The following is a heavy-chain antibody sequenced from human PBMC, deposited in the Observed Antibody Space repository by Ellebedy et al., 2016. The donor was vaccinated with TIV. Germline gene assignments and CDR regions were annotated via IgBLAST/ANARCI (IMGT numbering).Heavy chain of an antibody. V-gene: IGHV5-51*01. CDR1: GYSFANYW. J-gene: IGHJ4*02. CDR3: ARHVGSGWDIDY. D-gene: IGHD6-19*01. CDR2: IYPGDSDT. Sequence: GESLKISXKGSGYSFANYWIAWVRQMPGKGLEWMGIIYPGDSDTRYSPSFQGQVTISADKSIGTAYLHWSSLKASDTAMYYCARHVGSGWDIDYWGQGTLVTVSS.